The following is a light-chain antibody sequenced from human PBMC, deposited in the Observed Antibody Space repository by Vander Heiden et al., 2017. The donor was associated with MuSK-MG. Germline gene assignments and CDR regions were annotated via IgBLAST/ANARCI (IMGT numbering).Light chain of an antibody. V-gene: IGKV1-33*01. CDR2: DTS. Sequence: DIQMTQSPSSLAVSVGDRVTITCQASQDISNYLNWYQQKPGKAPKLQIYDTSNLETGVPSRFSGSRSGTDFTFTINSLQPEDIATYYCQQYGNPTPRITFGQGTRL. CDR3: QQYGNPTPRIT. CDR1: QDISNY. J-gene: IGKJ5*01.